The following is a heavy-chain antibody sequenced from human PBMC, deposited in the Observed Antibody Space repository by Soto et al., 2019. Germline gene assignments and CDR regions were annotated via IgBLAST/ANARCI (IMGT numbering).Heavy chain of an antibody. CDR1: VFTFSSYA. D-gene: IGHD2-15*01. Sequence: EVQLLESGGGLVQPGGSLRLSCAASVFTFSSYAMSWVCQAPGKELEWVSAISGSGGSTYYADSVKGRFTISRDNSKNTLYRQMNSLKAEDTAVYYCASPPWGVVALMYYFDYWGQGTLVTVSA. V-gene: IGHV3-23*01. CDR3: ASPPWGVVALMYYFDY. CDR2: ISGSGGST. J-gene: IGHJ4*02.